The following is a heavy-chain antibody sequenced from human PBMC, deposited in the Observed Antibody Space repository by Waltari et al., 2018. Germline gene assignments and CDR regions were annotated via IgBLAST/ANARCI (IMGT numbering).Heavy chain of an antibody. CDR3: ATSDSSGWYAPDY. D-gene: IGHD6-19*01. J-gene: IGHJ4*02. Sequence: EVQLVESGGGLVKPGGSLRLSCAASGFTFSRYSMHWVRQAPGKGLEWVSSISSSSSYIYYADSVKGRFTISRDNAKNSLYLQMNSLRAEDTAVYYCATSDSSGWYAPDYWGQGTLVTVSS. V-gene: IGHV3-21*01. CDR1: GFTFSRYS. CDR2: ISSSSSYI.